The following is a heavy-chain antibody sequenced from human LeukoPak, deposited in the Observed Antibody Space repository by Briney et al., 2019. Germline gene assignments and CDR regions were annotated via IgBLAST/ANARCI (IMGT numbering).Heavy chain of an antibody. J-gene: IGHJ4*02. CDR3: ARVVAAAGLDY. CDR1: GGTFSSYA. CDR2: IIPIFGIA. Sequence: GASVTVSCKASGGTFSSYAIGWVRQAPGQGLAWMGRIIPIFGIANYAQKFQGRVTITADKSTSTAYMELSSLRSEDTAVYYCARVVAAAGLDYWGQGTLVTVSS. D-gene: IGHD6-13*01. V-gene: IGHV1-69*04.